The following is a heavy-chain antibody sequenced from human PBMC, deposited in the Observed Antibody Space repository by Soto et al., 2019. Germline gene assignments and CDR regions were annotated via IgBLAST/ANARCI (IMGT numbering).Heavy chain of an antibody. Sequence: EVQLVESGGGLVKPGGSLRLSCAASGFTFSSYSMNWVRQAPGKGLEWVSSISSSSSYIYYADSVKGRFTISRDNAKNXQYXQXTSLRAEDTAVYYCARVLDFRVVVPAATNYYYGMDVWGQGTTVTVSS. V-gene: IGHV3-21*01. CDR2: ISSSSSYI. CDR3: ARVLDFRVVVPAATNYYYGMDV. CDR1: GFTFSSYS. D-gene: IGHD2-2*01. J-gene: IGHJ6*02.